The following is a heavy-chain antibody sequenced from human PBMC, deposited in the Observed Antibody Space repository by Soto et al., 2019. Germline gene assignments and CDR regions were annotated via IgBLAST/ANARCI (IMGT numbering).Heavy chain of an antibody. J-gene: IGHJ4*02. Sequence: QVQLVESGGGVVQPGRSLRLSCAASGFTFSSYAMHWVRQAPGKGLEWVAVISYDGSNKYYADSVKGRFTISRDNSKNTLYLQMNSLRAEDTAVYYCARADYYDSSGYEYYWGQGTLFTVSA. CDR1: GFTFSSYA. CDR2: ISYDGSNK. CDR3: ARADYYDSSGYEYY. D-gene: IGHD3-22*01. V-gene: IGHV3-30-3*01.